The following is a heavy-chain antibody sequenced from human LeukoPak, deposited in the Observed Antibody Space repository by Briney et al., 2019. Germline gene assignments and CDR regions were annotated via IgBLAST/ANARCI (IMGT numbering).Heavy chain of an antibody. V-gene: IGHV1-18*01. CDR3: ARDYDFWSGYYELVY. J-gene: IGHJ4*02. Sequence: GASVKVSCKASGYTFTSYGIGWVRQAPGQGLEWMGWISAYNGNTNYAQKLQGRVTMTTDTSTSTAYMELRSLRSDDTAVYYCARDYDFWSGYYELVYWGQGTLVTVSS. D-gene: IGHD3-3*01. CDR2: ISAYNGNT. CDR1: GYTFTSYG.